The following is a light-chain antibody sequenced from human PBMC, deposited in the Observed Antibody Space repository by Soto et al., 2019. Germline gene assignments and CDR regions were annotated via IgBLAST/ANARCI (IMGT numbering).Light chain of an antibody. CDR3: QQSYSTPPT. J-gene: IGKJ4*01. V-gene: IGKV1-39*01. CDR1: QSISSY. CDR2: AAS. Sequence: DIQMTQSPSSLSASVGDRVTITCRASQSISSYLNWYQQKPGKAPKLLIYAASSLQSGVPSRFSGSGSGTDFTRTISSLQPEDFATYYCQQSYSTPPTFGGGNKVEIK.